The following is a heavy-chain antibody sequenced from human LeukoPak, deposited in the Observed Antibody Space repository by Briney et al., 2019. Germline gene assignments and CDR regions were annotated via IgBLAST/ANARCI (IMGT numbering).Heavy chain of an antibody. CDR3: ARVGLGDCSSTSCYTYYFDY. CDR2: INPNSGGT. J-gene: IGHJ4*02. CDR1: GYTFTGYY. D-gene: IGHD2-2*02. Sequence: ASVKVSCKASGYTFTGYYMHWVRQAPGQGPEWMGWINPNSGGTYYAQKFQGRVTMTRDTSISTAYMELSRLRSDDTAVYYCARVGLGDCSSTSCYTYYFDYWGQGTLVTVSS. V-gene: IGHV1-2*02.